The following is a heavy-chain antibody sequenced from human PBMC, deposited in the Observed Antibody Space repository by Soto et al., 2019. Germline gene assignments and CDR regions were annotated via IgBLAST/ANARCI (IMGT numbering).Heavy chain of an antibody. Sequence: GGSLRLSCAASGFTFRSYAMNWVRQAPGKGLQWVSTITGSADSTYYADSVKGRFTISRDNSKNTLYLQMNGLRAEDTAIYYCAKDPVVPGLFGYWGQGTLVTVSS. CDR1: GFTFRSYA. V-gene: IGHV3-23*01. CDR2: ITGSADST. CDR3: AKDPVVPGLFGY. D-gene: IGHD6-19*01. J-gene: IGHJ4*02.